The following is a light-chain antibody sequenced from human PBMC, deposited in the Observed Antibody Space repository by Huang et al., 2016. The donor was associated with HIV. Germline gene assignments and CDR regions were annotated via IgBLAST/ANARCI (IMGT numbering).Light chain of an antibody. Sequence: DIVMTQSPDSLAVSLGERATIHCKSSQSVLYSSNNKNYLAWYQQKPGQPPKLLIYLASTRESGVPDRFSGSGSGTNFTLTISSLQAEDVAVYYCQQYYSTPLTFGGGTKVEIK. V-gene: IGKV4-1*01. CDR3: QQYYSTPLT. CDR2: LAS. J-gene: IGKJ4*01. CDR1: QSVLYSSNNKNY.